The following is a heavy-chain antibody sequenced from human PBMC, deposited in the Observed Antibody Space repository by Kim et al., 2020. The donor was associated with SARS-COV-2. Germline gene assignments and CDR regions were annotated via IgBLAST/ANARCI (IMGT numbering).Heavy chain of an antibody. Sequence: GGSLRLSCAASGFTFSSYGMHWVRQAPGKGLEWVAVIWYDGSNKYYADSVKGRFTISRDNSKNTLYLQMNSLRAEDTAVYYCASLTWIQRSYYYYGMDVWGQGTTVTVSS. CDR3: ASLTWIQRSYYYYGMDV. V-gene: IGHV3-33*01. D-gene: IGHD5-18*01. J-gene: IGHJ6*02. CDR2: IWYDGSNK. CDR1: GFTFSSYG.